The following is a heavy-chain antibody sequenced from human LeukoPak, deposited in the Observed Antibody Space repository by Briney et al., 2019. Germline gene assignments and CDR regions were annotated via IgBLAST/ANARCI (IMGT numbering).Heavy chain of an antibody. D-gene: IGHD2-8*01. CDR3: ARVMAQARIFDY. Sequence: SVKVSCKASGGTFSSYAISWVRQAPGQGLEWMGGTIPIFGTANYAQKFQGRVTITTDESTSTAYMELSSLRSEDTAVYYCARVMAQARIFDYWGQGTLVTVSS. CDR2: TIPIFGTA. CDR1: GGTFSSYA. J-gene: IGHJ4*02. V-gene: IGHV1-69*05.